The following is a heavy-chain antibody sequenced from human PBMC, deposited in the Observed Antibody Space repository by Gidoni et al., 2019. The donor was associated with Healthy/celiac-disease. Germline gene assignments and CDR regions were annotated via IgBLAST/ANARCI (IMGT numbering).Heavy chain of an antibody. CDR2: IKQDGSEK. CDR3: ARWEVVPVRGVID. D-gene: IGHD3-10*01. V-gene: IGHV3-7*01. Sequence: EVQLVESGGGLVQPGGSLRLSCAASGFTFSSYSMSWVRQAPGKGLEWVANIKQDGSEKYYVDSVKGRFTISRDNAKNSLYLQMNSLRAEDTAVYYCARWEVVPVRGVIDWGQGTLVTVSS. CDR1: GFTFSSYS. J-gene: IGHJ4*02.